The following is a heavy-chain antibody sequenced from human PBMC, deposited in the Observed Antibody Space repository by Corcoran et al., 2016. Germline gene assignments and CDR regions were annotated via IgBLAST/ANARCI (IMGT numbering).Heavy chain of an antibody. CDR3: ARMWTVRGRSSYYYYGMDV. Sequence: QVQLVQSGAEVKKPGASVKVSCKASGYTFTSYDINWVRQATGQGLEWMGWMNPNSGNTGYAQKFQGRVTMTRNTSISTAYMELSSLRSEDTAVYYCARMWTVRGRSSYYYYGMDVWGQGTTVTVSS. D-gene: IGHD3-10*01. J-gene: IGHJ6*02. V-gene: IGHV1-8*01. CDR1: GYTFTSYD. CDR2: MNPNSGNT.